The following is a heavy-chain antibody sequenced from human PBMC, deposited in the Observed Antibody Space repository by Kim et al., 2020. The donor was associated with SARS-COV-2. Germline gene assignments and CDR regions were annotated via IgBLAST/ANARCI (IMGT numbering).Heavy chain of an antibody. D-gene: IGHD1-26*01. CDR1: GFTFSSHW. Sequence: GGSLRLSCAASGFTFSSHWMHWVRQAPGKGPVWVSRINADRSVIEYAASVKGRFTISRDNAKSTLDLQMNSLGPEDTAVYYCARVSGNYGFASWGQGILVAVSS. J-gene: IGHJ4*02. CDR3: ARVSGNYGFAS. V-gene: IGHV3-74*01. CDR2: INADRSVI.